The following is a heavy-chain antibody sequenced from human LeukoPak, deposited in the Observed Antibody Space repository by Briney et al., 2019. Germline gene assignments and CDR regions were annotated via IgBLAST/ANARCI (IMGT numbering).Heavy chain of an antibody. V-gene: IGHV3-23*01. D-gene: IGHD2-2*01. Sequence: GGSLRLSCAASGFTFSSYAMSWVRQAPGKGLEWVSAISGSGGSTYYADSVKGRFTISRDNSKNALYLQMNSLRAEDTAVYYCAKETDIVVVPAATWFDPWGQGTLVTASS. J-gene: IGHJ5*02. CDR1: GFTFSSYA. CDR3: AKETDIVVVPAATWFDP. CDR2: ISGSGGST.